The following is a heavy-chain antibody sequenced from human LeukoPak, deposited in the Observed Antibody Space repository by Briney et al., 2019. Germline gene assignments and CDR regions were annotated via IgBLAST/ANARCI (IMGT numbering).Heavy chain of an antibody. CDR1: GFTFSGSA. D-gene: IGHD4-17*01. V-gene: IGHV3-73*01. CDR3: AKLGGHYGDYTPQNDY. J-gene: IGHJ4*02. CDR2: IRSKANSFVT. Sequence: GGSLRLSCAGSGFTFSGSALHWVRQAPGKGLEWIGRIRSKANSFVTVYTASVEGRFTISRDNSKNTLYLQMNSLRAEDTAVYYCAKLGGHYGDYTPQNDYWGQGTLVTVSS.